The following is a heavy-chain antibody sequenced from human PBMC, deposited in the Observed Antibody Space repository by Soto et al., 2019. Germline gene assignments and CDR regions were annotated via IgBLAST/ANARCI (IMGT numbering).Heavy chain of an antibody. CDR1: GGSISSGGYY. CDR3: ARVYSGYDYRGWFDP. CDR2: IYYSGIT. J-gene: IGHJ5*02. D-gene: IGHD5-12*01. Sequence: QVQLQESGPGLVKPSQTLSLTYTVSGGSISSGGYYWSWIRQHPGKGLEWIGYIYYSGITYNNPSLKSRVTISVDTSKNQFSLKLSSVTAADTAVYYCARVYSGYDYRGWFDPWGQGSLVTVSS. V-gene: IGHV4-31*03.